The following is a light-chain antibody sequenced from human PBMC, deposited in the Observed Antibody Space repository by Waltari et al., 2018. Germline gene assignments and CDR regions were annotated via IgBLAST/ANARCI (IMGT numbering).Light chain of an antibody. Sequence: QPVLTQPPSASASLGASVTLTCTLSRGHSKYKVDWYQQRPGKGPRFVMRVGTGGIVGSKGDGIPDRFSVLGSGLNRYLTIKNIQEEDESDYHCGADHGSGSSFVYVFGTGTKVTVL. J-gene: IGLJ1*01. CDR3: GADHGSGSSFVYV. CDR1: RGHSKYK. CDR2: VGTGGIVG. V-gene: IGLV9-49*03.